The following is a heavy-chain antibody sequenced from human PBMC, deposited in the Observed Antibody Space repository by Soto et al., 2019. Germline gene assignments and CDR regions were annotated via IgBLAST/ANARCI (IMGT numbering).Heavy chain of an antibody. V-gene: IGHV5-10-1*01. CDR2: IDPSDSYT. Sequence: PGESLKISCKGSGYSFSTYWISWVRQMPGKGLEWMGRIDPSDSYTDYSPSFQGHVTISADKSISTAYLQWSSLKASDTAMYYCARRKHDYGDYWGQGTLVTVSS. CDR3: ARRKHDYGDY. J-gene: IGHJ4*02. CDR1: GYSFSTYW.